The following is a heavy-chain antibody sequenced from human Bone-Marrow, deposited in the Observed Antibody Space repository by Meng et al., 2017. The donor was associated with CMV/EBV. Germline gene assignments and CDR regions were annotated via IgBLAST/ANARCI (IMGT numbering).Heavy chain of an antibody. CDR1: GYTFTGYY. D-gene: IGHD3-22*01. J-gene: IGHJ4*02. Sequence: ASVKVSCKASGYTFTGYYMHWVRQAPGQGLEWMGWINTNSGGTNYAQKFQGRVTMTRDTSISTAYMELSRLRSDDTAVYYCARVLGSSGYYFGFDYWGQGTLVTGSS. CDR3: ARVLGSSGYYFGFDY. V-gene: IGHV1-2*02. CDR2: INTNSGGT.